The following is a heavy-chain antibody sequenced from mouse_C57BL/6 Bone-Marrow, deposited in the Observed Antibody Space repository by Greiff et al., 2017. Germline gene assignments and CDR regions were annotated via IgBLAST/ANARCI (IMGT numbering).Heavy chain of an antibody. CDR1: GYSFTDYN. J-gene: IGHJ1*03. CDR2: INPNYGTT. V-gene: IGHV1-39*01. CDR3: ARSGDGYYWYFDV. D-gene: IGHD2-3*01. Sequence: VQLKESGPELVKPGASVKISCKASGYSFTDYNMNWVKQSNGKSLEWIGVINPNYGTTSYNQKFKGKATLTVNQSSSTAYMQLNSLTSEDSAVYYCARSGDGYYWYFDVWGTGTTVTVSS.